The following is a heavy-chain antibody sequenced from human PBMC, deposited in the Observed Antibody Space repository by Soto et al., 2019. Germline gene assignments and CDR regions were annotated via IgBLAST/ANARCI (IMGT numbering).Heavy chain of an antibody. J-gene: IGHJ4*01. CDR1: GFTFSSYG. V-gene: IGHV3-33*01. CDR2: IWYDGSNK. D-gene: IGHD2-15*01. CDR3: ARGPDIVVGPRFDL. Sequence: QVQLVESGGGVVQPGRSLRLSCAASGFTFSSYGMHWVRQAPGKGLEWVAVIWYDGSNKYYADSVKGGFTISRDNSKNALYLERKSRKAEDTDLYDCARGPDIVVGPRFDLWGPGTLVIVSS.